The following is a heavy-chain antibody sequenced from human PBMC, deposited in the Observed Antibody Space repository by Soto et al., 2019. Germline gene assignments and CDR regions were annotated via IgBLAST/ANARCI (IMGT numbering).Heavy chain of an antibody. CDR3: AQARTTTGDSYYGMDV. V-gene: IGHV3-23*01. CDR1: RVTLSSYG. D-gene: IGHD1-1*01. CDR2: ISSSGSNI. Sequence: GGSLKLSRAACRVTLSSYGVNWVRQAPGKGLEWVSSISSSGSNIFYADSVKGRFTIARDNSKNTLYLQMNSLRAEDTAVYYCAQARTTTGDSYYGMDVWGQGTTVTVSS. J-gene: IGHJ6*02.